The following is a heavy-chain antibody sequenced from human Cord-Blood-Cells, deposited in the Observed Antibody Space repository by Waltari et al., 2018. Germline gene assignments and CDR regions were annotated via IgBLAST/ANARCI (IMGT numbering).Heavy chain of an antibody. Sequence: QVQLVQSGAEVKKPGASVKVSCKASGYTFTGYYMHWVRQAPGQGLEWMGWINPNSGGTNYAQKFQGRVTMTRDTCISTAYMELSRLRSDDTAVYYCARGRYDILTGYSYYFDYWGQGTLVTVSS. CDR1: GYTFTGYY. CDR3: ARGRYDILTGYSYYFDY. CDR2: INPNSGGT. D-gene: IGHD3-9*01. V-gene: IGHV1-2*02. J-gene: IGHJ4*02.